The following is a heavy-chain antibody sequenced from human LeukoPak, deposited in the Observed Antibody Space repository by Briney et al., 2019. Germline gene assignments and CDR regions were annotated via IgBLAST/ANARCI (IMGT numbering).Heavy chain of an antibody. CDR2: IIPNNAGT. Sequence: GASVMVSCQASGYTFTDDYYMHWLRPAPGQALEWMGWIIPNNAGTNFSHQLQGRLTMTRDTSINTVYVELTSLTSDDTAVYYCARVRMERYGSGRIDYWGQGTLVTVSS. CDR3: ARVRMERYGSGRIDY. J-gene: IGHJ4*02. CDR1: GYTFTDDYY. D-gene: IGHD3-10*01. V-gene: IGHV1-2*07.